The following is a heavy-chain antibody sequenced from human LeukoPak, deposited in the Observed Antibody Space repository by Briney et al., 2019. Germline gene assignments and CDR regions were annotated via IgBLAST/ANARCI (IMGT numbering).Heavy chain of an antibody. V-gene: IGHV3-21*04. J-gene: IGHJ4*02. CDR3: ARSGLNYYDSSGYYFPEDY. CDR2: ISSSSSYI. D-gene: IGHD3-22*01. Sequence: GGSLRLSCAASGFTFSSYAMSWVRQAPGKGLEWVSSISSSSSYIYYADSVKGRFTISRDNAKNSLYLQMNSLRAEDTALYHCARSGLNYYDSSGYYFPEDYWGQGTLVTVSS. CDR1: GFTFSSYA.